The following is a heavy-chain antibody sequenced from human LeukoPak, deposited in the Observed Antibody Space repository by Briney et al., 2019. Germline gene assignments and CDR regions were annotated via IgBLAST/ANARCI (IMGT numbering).Heavy chain of an antibody. CDR1: GGSISSYY. Sequence: PSAPLSLPCTFSGGSISSYYWSWIRQPPGKGLEWIACISYSGSTKYNPSLKSRVTISVDTSKNQLSLKLSSVTAADTAVYYCAREPGFDSSGYLNWFDPWGQGTLVTVSS. CDR3: AREPGFDSSGYLNWFDP. CDR2: ISYSGST. V-gene: IGHV4-59*01. J-gene: IGHJ5*02. D-gene: IGHD3-22*01.